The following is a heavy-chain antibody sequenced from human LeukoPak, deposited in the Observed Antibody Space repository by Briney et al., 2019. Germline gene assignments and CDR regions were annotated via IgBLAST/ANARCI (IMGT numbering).Heavy chain of an antibody. J-gene: IGHJ4*02. CDR1: GFTFSSYS. Sequence: GGSLRLSCAASGFTFSSYSMNWVRQAPGKGLEWVSSISSSSSYIYYADSVKGRFTISRDNAKNSLYLQMNSLRAEETAVYYCARGGQQLVLEFDYWGQGTLVTVSS. CDR3: ARGGQQLVLEFDY. D-gene: IGHD6-13*01. CDR2: ISSSSSYI. V-gene: IGHV3-21*01.